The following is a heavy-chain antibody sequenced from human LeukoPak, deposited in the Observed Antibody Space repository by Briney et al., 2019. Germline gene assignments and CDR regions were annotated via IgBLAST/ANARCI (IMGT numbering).Heavy chain of an antibody. CDR2: IYPGDSET. Sequence: GESLKISCKGSGYSFTTYWIGWVRQMPGKGLEWMGIIYPGDSETRYSPSFQGQVTISADRSISTAYLQWSSLKASDTAMYYCVRSRGYSYGYSYYFDYWGQGTLVTVSS. V-gene: IGHV5-51*01. D-gene: IGHD5-18*01. J-gene: IGHJ4*02. CDR1: GYSFTTYW. CDR3: VRSRGYSYGYSYYFDY.